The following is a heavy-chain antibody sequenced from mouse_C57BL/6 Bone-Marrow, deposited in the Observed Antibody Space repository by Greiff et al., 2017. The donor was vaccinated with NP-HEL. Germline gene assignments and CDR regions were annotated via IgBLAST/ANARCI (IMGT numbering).Heavy chain of an antibody. V-gene: IGHV1-85*01. D-gene: IGHD1-1*01. J-gene: IGHJ3*01. CDR3: ARSGPYYYGSLGFAY. CDR2: IYPRDGST. CDR1: GYTFTSYD. Sequence: LVESGPELVKPGASVKLSCKASGYTFTSYDINWVKQRPGQGLEWIGWIYPRDGSTKYNEKFKGKATLTVDTSSSTAYMELHSLTSEDSAVYFGARSGPYYYGSLGFAYWGQGTLVTVSA.